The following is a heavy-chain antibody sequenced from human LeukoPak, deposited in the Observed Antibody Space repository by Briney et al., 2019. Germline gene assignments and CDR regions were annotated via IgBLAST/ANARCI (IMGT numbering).Heavy chain of an antibody. D-gene: IGHD4-17*01. CDR2: ISYDGSSK. Sequence: QPGRSLRLSCAASGFTFRSFVMHWVRQAPGKGLEWVSVISYDGSSKYYADSVKGRFTISRDNSKSTLYLQMNSLRSEDTALYYCAKDATGDGDLESWGQGTLVTVSP. V-gene: IGHV3-30*04. CDR1: GFTFRSFV. CDR3: AKDATGDGDLES. J-gene: IGHJ5*02.